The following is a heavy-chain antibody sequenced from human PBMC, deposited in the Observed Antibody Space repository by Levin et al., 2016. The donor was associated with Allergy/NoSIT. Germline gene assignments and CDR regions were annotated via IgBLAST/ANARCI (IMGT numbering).Heavy chain of an antibody. CDR2: INPNSGGT. V-gene: IGHV1-2*02. CDR1: GYTFTGYY. Sequence: ASVKVSCKASGYTFTGYYMHWVRQAPGQGLEWMGWINPNSGGTNYAQKFQGRVTMTRDTSISTAYMELSRLRSDDTAVYYCARASALGQNFDYWGQGTLVTVSS. CDR3: ARASALGQNFDY. D-gene: IGHD3-16*01. J-gene: IGHJ4*02.